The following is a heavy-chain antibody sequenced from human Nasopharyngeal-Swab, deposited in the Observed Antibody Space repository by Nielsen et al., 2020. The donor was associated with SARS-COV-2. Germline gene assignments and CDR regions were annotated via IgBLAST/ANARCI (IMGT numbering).Heavy chain of an antibody. CDR1: GGSFSGYY. V-gene: IGHV4-34*01. D-gene: IGHD3-10*01. CDR2: INHSGST. CDR3: ARGQRLWFGETGMDV. Sequence: SETLSLTCAVYGGSFSGYYWSWIRQPPGKGLEWIGEINHSGSTNYNPSLESRVTISVDTSKNQFSLKLSSVTAADTAVYYCARGQRLWFGETGMDVWGQGTTVTVSS. J-gene: IGHJ6*02.